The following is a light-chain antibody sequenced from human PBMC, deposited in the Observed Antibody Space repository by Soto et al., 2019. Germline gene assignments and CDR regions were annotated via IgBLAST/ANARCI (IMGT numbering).Light chain of an antibody. V-gene: IGKV1-5*01. CDR3: QQYYSYPFT. CDR1: QSISGW. Sequence: DIQMTQSPSTLSASVGDRVTITCRASQSISGWLAWYQQKPGTAPKLLIYEASNLESGVPSRFSGSGSGTEFTLTISRLEPEDFATYYCQQYYSYPFTFGPGTKVDI. CDR2: EAS. J-gene: IGKJ3*01.